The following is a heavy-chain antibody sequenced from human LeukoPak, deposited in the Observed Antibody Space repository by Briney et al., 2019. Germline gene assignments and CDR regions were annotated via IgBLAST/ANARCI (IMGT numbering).Heavy chain of an antibody. CDR3: ARDCSGGSCYGAFDI. D-gene: IGHD2-15*01. CDR1: GASIRSGDYY. CDR2: IYDSGST. V-gene: IGHV4-30-4*01. J-gene: IGHJ3*02. Sequence: PSETLSLTCTVSGASIRSGDYYWSWIRQPPGKGLEWIGYIYDSGSTYYNPSLESRITISVDTSENRFSLKLSSVTATDTAVYYCARDCSGGSCYGAFDIWGQGTMVTVSS.